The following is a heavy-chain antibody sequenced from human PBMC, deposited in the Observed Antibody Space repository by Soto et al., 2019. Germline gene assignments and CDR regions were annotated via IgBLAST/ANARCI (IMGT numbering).Heavy chain of an antibody. CDR2: TYYRSKWYN. D-gene: IGHD2-2*01. Sequence: SQTLSLTCAISGDSVSSNSAAWNWIRQSPSRGLEWLGRTYYRSKWYNDYAVSVKSRITINPDTSKNQFSLQLNSATPEDTAVYYCARTKIVVPAAIPTGMDVWGQGTTVTVSS. CDR1: GDSVSSNSAA. V-gene: IGHV6-1*01. CDR3: ARTKIVVPAAIPTGMDV. J-gene: IGHJ6*02.